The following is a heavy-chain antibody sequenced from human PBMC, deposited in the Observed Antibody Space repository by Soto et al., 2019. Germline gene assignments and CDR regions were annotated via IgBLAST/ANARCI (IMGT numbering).Heavy chain of an antibody. CDR2: IYSGGST. CDR3: ARDLNYGDYESYYSYYMDV. D-gene: IGHD4-17*01. CDR1: GFTFSSNY. V-gene: IGHV3-66*01. J-gene: IGHJ6*03. Sequence: GGSLRLSCAASGFTFSSNYMSWVRQAPGKGLEWVSVIYSGGSTYYEDSAKGRFTISRDNSKNTMYLQMNSLRAEDTDVYYCARDLNYGDYESYYSYYMDVWGKGTTVTVSS.